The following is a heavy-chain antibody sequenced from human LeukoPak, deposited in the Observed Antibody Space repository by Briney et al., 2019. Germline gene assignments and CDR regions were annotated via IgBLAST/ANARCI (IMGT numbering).Heavy chain of an antibody. V-gene: IGHV3-23*01. J-gene: IGHJ4*02. Sequence: PGGSLRPSCAASGFTFSTYGMSWVRQAPGKGLEWVSAISGRDSNTYYADSVEGRFIISRDNSKNTLYLQMNSLRAEDTAVYYCAKRSDYGGEGNYFDYWGQGTPVTVSS. CDR3: AKRSDYGGEGNYFDY. CDR2: ISGRDSNT. D-gene: IGHD4-23*01. CDR1: GFTFSTYG.